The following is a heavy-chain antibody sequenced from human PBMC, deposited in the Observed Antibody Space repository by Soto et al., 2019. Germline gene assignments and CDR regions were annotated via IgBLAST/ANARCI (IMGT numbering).Heavy chain of an antibody. CDR1: GYTFTSYY. V-gene: IGHV1-46*01. J-gene: IGHJ6*02. Sequence: ASVKVSCKASGYTFTSYYMHWVRQAPGQGLEWMGIINPSGGSTSYAQKFQGRVTMTRDTSTSTVYMELSSLRSEDTAVYYCARDDVRGLTPLPLYYYYGMDVWGQGTTVTVS. D-gene: IGHD2-21*02. CDR2: INPSGGST. CDR3: ARDDVRGLTPLPLYYYYGMDV.